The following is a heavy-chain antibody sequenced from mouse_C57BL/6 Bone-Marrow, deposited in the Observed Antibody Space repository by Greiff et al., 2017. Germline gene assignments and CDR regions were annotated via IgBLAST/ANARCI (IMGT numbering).Heavy chain of an antibody. CDR1: GYTFTSYW. CDR2: IDPSDSET. Sequence: QVQLQQPGAELVRPGSSVKLSCKASGYTFTSYWMHWVKQRPIQGLEWIGNIDPSDSETHYNQKFKDKATLTVDKSSSTAYMQLSSLTSGDSAVDCGARELIRCFDVWGTGTTVTVSS. V-gene: IGHV1-52*01. J-gene: IGHJ1*03. CDR3: ARELIRCFDV. D-gene: IGHD1-1*01.